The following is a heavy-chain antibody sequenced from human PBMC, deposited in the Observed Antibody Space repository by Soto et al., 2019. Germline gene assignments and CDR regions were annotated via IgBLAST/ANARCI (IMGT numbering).Heavy chain of an antibody. CDR3: ARDGAPIVVVPAAIGLHYCMDV. CDR2: IITIFGTA. V-gene: IGHV1-69*01. J-gene: IGHJ6*02. CDR1: GGTFSSYA. D-gene: IGHD2-2*01. Sequence: QVQLVQSGAEVKKPGSSVKVSCKASGGTFSSYAISWVRQAPGQGLEWMGGIITIFGTANYAQKFQGRVTITADESTSTAYMELSSLRSEDSAVYYCARDGAPIVVVPAAIGLHYCMDVWGQGTTVTVAS.